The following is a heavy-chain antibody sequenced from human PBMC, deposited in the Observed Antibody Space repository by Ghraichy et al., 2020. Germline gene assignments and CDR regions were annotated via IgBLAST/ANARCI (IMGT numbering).Heavy chain of an antibody. CDR3: AKDRNYDSSGVYYFDY. CDR1: GFTFSSYA. Sequence: GGSLRLSCAASGFTFSSYAVSWVRQAPGKGLEWVSSINAGGSHTYYADSVRGRFTLSRDNSKKTLYLQMNSLRVEDTAVYYCAKDRNYDSSGVYYFDYWGQGTLVTVSS. J-gene: IGHJ4*02. CDR2: INAGGSHT. D-gene: IGHD3-22*01. V-gene: IGHV3-23*01.